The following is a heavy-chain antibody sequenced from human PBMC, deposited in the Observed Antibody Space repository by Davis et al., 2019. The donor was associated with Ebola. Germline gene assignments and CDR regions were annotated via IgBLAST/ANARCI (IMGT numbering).Heavy chain of an antibody. V-gene: IGHV3-30*04. CDR3: ARGIPSAYYYDSAQH. Sequence: PGGSLRLSCAASGFTFSSYAMHWVRQAPGKGLEWVTIISYDGSNQHYADSVKGRFTVSRDNSKNTLALQMNSLRPEDTAVYYCARGIPSAYYYDSAQHWGQGTLVTVSS. D-gene: IGHD3-22*01. J-gene: IGHJ1*01. CDR2: ISYDGSNQ. CDR1: GFTFSSYA.